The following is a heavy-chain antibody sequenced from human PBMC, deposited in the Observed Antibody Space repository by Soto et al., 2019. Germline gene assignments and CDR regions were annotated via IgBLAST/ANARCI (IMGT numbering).Heavy chain of an antibody. CDR2: VNWNGGST. CDR3: VRGASLNFDY. J-gene: IGHJ4*02. Sequence: SGGSLRLSCAASEFTFYYYGMSWARQAPGKGLEWVSGVNWNGGSTGYADSVKGRFTISRDNAKNSLYLQMNSLRAEDTAFYYCVRGASLNFDYWGQGTLVTVSS. D-gene: IGHD1-26*01. CDR1: EFTFYYYG. V-gene: IGHV3-20*04.